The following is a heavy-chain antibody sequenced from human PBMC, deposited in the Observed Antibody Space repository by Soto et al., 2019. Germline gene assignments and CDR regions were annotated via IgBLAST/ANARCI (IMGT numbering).Heavy chain of an antibody. CDR1: GASISSSY. CDR3: ARGGIRYSNVASGVGGFDY. CDR2: VYHTGAT. J-gene: IGHJ4*02. V-gene: IGHV4-59*01. D-gene: IGHD5-12*01. Sequence: PSETLSLTCTVSGASISSSYWSWIRQSPERGLEWIAYVYHTGATNYNPSLKSRVTISLDTSKGQFSLNLTSLTTADTAVYFCARGGIRYSNVASGVGGFDYWGQGSLVTVPQ.